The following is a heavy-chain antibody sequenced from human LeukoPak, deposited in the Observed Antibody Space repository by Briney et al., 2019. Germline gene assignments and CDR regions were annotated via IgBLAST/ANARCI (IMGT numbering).Heavy chain of an antibody. D-gene: IGHD5-12*01. Sequence: PGGSLRLSCAASGFTFYNYAMTWVRQAPGKGLEWVSTIGGSGRSTYYADSVKGRFTISRDNSKNTLYLQMNSLRAEDTAVYYCAKGSRGYSGYETLPFDYWGQGTLVTVSS. CDR3: AKGSRGYSGYETLPFDY. CDR1: GFTFYNYA. V-gene: IGHV3-23*01. J-gene: IGHJ4*02. CDR2: IGGSGRST.